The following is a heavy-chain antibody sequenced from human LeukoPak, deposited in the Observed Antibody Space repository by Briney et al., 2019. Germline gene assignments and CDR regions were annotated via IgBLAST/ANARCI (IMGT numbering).Heavy chain of an antibody. V-gene: IGHV1-8*01. J-gene: IGHJ5*02. CDR1: GYTFTSYD. CDR2: MNPNSGNT. Sequence: ASVKVSCKASGYTFTSYDINWVQQATGQGLEWMGWMNPNSGNTGYAQKFQGRVTMTRNTSISTAYMELSSLRSEDTAVYYCASSRITMVRGYNWFDPWGQGTLVTVSS. D-gene: IGHD3-10*01. CDR3: ASSRITMVRGYNWFDP.